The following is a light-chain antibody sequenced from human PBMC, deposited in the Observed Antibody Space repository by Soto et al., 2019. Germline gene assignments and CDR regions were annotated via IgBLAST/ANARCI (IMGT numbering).Light chain of an antibody. CDR2: GAS. V-gene: IGKV3-20*01. Sequence: EIVLTQSPGTLSLSPGDRATLSCRASQSVSSSYLAWYQQKPGQAPRLLIYGASSRATGIPDRFSGSGSGTDFTLPISRLEPEDFAVYYCQQYGTSPTWTFGQGTKVVIK. CDR1: QSVSSSY. J-gene: IGKJ1*01. CDR3: QQYGTSPTWT.